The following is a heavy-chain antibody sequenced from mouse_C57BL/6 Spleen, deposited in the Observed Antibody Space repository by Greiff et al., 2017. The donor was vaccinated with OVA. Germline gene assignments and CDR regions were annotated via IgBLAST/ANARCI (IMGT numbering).Heavy chain of an antibody. Sequence: EVKLVESGGGLVQPGGSLSLSCAASGFTFTDYYMSWVRQPPGQALEWLGFIRNKANGYTTESSASVKGRFTISRDNSQSILYLQMNALRAEDSATYYCARYYPYYFDYWGQGTTLTVSS. CDR3: ARYYPYYFDY. J-gene: IGHJ2*01. V-gene: IGHV7-3*01. CDR2: IRNKANGYTT. CDR1: GFTFTDYY.